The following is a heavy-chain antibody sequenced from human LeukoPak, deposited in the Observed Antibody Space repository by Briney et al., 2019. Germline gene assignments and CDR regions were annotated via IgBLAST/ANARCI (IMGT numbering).Heavy chain of an antibody. D-gene: IGHD4-11*01. CDR2: IKTDASEK. CDR3: ATYSTRNAREFQS. Sequence: GGSLRLSCAASGFTFSSYAMSWVRQAPGKGLEWVANIKTDASEKYYADSVKGRFTISRDNAKMSLYLQMNSLRVEDTAVYYCATYSTRNAREFQSWGQGTLVTVSS. J-gene: IGHJ1*01. V-gene: IGHV3-7*01. CDR1: GFTFSSYA.